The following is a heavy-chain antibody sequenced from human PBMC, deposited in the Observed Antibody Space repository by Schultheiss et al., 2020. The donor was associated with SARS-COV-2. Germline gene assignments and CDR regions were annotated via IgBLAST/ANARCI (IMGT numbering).Heavy chain of an antibody. CDR2: ISSSSSYI. V-gene: IGHV3-21*01. J-gene: IGHJ6*04. CDR3: ARDRYCSGGSCYYYYYGMDV. Sequence: GESLKISCAASGFTFSSYSMNWVRQAPGKGLEWVSSISSSSSYIYYADSVKGRFTISRDNAKNSLYLQMNSLRAEDTAVYYCARDRYCSGGSCYYYYYGMDVWGKGTTVTVSS. D-gene: IGHD2-15*01. CDR1: GFTFSSYS.